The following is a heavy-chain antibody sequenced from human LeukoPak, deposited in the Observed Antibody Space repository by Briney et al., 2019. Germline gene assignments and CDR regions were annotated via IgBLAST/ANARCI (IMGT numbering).Heavy chain of an antibody. V-gene: IGHV1-18*01. CDR1: GYTFTSSY. Sequence: ASVKVSCKASGYTFTSSYINWARQAPGQGLEWMGWISAYNGKTNYAQKFQGRVTMTTDSSTNTAYMDLTSLRSDDTAVYYCARGGTYYPCIDYWGQGTLVTVSS. CDR3: ARGGTYYPCIDY. J-gene: IGHJ4*02. D-gene: IGHD1-26*01. CDR2: ISAYNGKT.